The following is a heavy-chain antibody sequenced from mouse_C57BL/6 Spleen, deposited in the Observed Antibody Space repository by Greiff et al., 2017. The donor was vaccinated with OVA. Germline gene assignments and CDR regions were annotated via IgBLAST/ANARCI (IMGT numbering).Heavy chain of an antibody. Sequence: VQLKESGPELVKPGASVKISCKASGYSFTGYYMNWVKQSPEKSLEWIGEINPSTGGTTYNQKFKAKATLTVDKSSSTAYMQLKSLTSEDSAVYYCARASSYDWYFDVWGTGTTVTVSS. V-gene: IGHV1-42*01. CDR3: ARASSYDWYFDV. CDR2: INPSTGGT. D-gene: IGHD1-1*01. J-gene: IGHJ1*03. CDR1: GYSFTGYY.